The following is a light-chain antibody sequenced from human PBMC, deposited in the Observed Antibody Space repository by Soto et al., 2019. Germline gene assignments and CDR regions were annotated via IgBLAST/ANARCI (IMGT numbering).Light chain of an antibody. Sequence: QSVLTQPRSVSGSPGQSVTISCTGTSSDIGGYNYVSWYQQHPGKAPKLMIYDVIKRPSGVPDRFSGSKSGNTAALTLYGLPAEDEADYYCCSYAGSYTHVFGTGTKVTVL. V-gene: IGLV2-11*01. CDR2: DVI. J-gene: IGLJ1*01. CDR1: SSDIGGYNY. CDR3: CSYAGSYTHV.